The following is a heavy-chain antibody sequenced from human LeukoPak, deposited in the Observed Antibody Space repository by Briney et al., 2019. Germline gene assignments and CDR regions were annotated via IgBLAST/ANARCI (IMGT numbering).Heavy chain of an antibody. CDR3: AKDPSSSFRYYYYYMDV. Sequence: PGGSLRLSCAASGFTFSSYSMNWVRQAPGKGLEWVSYISSSSSTIYYADSVKGRFTISRDNAKNSLYLQMNSLRAEDTAVYYCAKDPSSSFRYYYYYMDVWGKGTTVTVSS. CDR1: GFTFSSYS. D-gene: IGHD6-6*01. CDR2: ISSSSSTI. J-gene: IGHJ6*03. V-gene: IGHV3-48*01.